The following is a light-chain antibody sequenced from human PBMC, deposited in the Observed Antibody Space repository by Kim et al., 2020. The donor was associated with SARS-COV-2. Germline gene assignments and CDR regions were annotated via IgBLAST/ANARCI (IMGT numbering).Light chain of an antibody. CDR3: CSYAGSSTSYV. Sequence: QSALTQPASVSGSPGQSITISCTGTSSDVGSYNLVSWYQQNPGKAPKLMIYEVSKRPSGVSNRFSGSKSGNTASLTISGLQAEDEADYYCCSYAGSSTSYVFGTGTKVTVL. CDR1: SSDVGSYNL. V-gene: IGLV2-23*02. CDR2: EVS. J-gene: IGLJ1*01.